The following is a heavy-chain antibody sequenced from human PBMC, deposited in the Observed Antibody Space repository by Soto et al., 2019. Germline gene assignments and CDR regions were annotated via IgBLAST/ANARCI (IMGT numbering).Heavy chain of an antibody. D-gene: IGHD6-6*01. CDR1: GFTFSSYA. CDR3: AREYSSSSYSGDY. CDR2: ISYDGSNK. J-gene: IGHJ4*02. V-gene: IGHV3-30-3*01. Sequence: QVQLVESGGGVVQPGRSLRLSCAASGFTFSSYAMHWVRQAPGKGLEWVAVISYDGSNKYYADSVKGRFTISRDNSKNTLYLQMNSLRAEDTAVYYCAREYSSSSYSGDYWGQGTLVTVSS.